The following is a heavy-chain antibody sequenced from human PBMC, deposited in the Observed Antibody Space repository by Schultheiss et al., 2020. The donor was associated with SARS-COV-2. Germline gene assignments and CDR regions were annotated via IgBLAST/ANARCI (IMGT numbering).Heavy chain of an antibody. J-gene: IGHJ5*02. CDR2: IDPKSGGT. CDR3: AREASGWYWFDP. V-gene: IGHV1-2*06. D-gene: IGHD6-19*01. Sequence: ASVKVSCKASGFPFTDYFIHWVRQAPGQGLEWMGRIDPKSGGTDYAQRFQGRVAMTRDTSINPAYIDLSRLTSDDTAVYYCAREASGWYWFDPWGQGTRVPVSS. CDR1: GFPFTDYF.